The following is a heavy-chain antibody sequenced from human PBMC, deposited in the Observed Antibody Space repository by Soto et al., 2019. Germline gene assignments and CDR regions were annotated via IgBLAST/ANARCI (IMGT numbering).Heavy chain of an antibody. CDR2: IIPVFGTP. V-gene: IGHV1-69*06. J-gene: IGHJ4*02. CDR1: GGTLSAFA. D-gene: IGHD5-12*01. CDR3: ARGRGRDGYNFWD. Sequence: SVKVSCKASGGTLSAFAISWVRQAPGQGLEWMGGIIPVFGTPIHAQKFQGRLTITADKPTNTVYLDLSSLRSADTAAYYCARGRGRDGYNFWDWGQGTLVTVSS.